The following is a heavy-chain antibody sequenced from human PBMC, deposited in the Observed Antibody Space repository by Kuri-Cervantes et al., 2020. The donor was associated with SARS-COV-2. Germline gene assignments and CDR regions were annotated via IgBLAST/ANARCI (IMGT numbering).Heavy chain of an antibody. CDR3: ARVIAAAGREGY. D-gene: IGHD6-13*01. Sequence: GSLRLSCTVSGGSISSSSYYWGWIRQPPGKGLEWIGSTYYSGSTYYNPSLKSRVTISVDTSKNQFSLKLSSVTAADTAVYYCARVIAAAGREGYWGQGTLVTVSS. CDR2: TYYSGST. CDR1: GGSISSSSYY. J-gene: IGHJ4*02. V-gene: IGHV4-39*01.